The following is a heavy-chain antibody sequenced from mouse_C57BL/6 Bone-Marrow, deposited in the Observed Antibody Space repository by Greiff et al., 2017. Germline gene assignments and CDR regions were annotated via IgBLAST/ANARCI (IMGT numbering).Heavy chain of an antibody. CDR2: FFPGVGAP. Sequence: VQLQQPGAELVKPGASVKISCKASGYAFSSYWLNWVKQRPGQGLEWIGQFFPGVGAPNYNGKFKAKATLTADKASSTAYLQLSSLTSEDSAVYFCARRRIYYYGSSWDFDVWGTGTTVTVSS. V-gene: IGHV1-80*01. D-gene: IGHD1-1*01. J-gene: IGHJ1*03. CDR1: GYAFSSYW. CDR3: ARRRIYYYGSSWDFDV.